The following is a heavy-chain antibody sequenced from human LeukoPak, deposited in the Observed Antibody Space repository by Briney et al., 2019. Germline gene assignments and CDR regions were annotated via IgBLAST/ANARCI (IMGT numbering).Heavy chain of an antibody. CDR1: GGSFSGYY. J-gene: IGHJ5*02. D-gene: IGHD3-10*01. V-gene: IGHV4-34*01. CDR3: ARGYYYGSGSYWFDP. Sequence: PSETLSLTCAVYGGSFSGYYWSWIRQPPGKGLEWIGEINHSGSTNYNPSLKSRVTISVDTSKNQLSLKLSPVTAADTAVYYCARGYYYGSGSYWFDPWGQGTLVTVSS. CDR2: INHSGST.